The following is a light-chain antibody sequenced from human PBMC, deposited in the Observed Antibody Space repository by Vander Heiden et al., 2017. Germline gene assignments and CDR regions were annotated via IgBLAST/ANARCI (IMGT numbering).Light chain of an antibody. Sequence: DIVMTQSPDSLAVALGESAPINCKSSQTVLHSSNNKNALAWYQQKPAQPPKWLMSWASAREAGVPDRFSGRGSGTDFTLTISSMQAEDVAVYYSQQSDSDPLTFGGGTKVEIK. CDR1: QTVLHSSNNKNA. J-gene: IGKJ4*01. V-gene: IGKV4-1*01. CDR3: QQSDSDPLT. CDR2: WAS.